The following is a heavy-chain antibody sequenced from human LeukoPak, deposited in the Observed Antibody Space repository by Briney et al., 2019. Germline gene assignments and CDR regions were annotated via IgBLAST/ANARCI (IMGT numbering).Heavy chain of an antibody. CDR2: ISYHGSNT. CDR3: ARSPERLGQGYLDS. J-gene: IGHJ4*02. CDR1: GFTFSSYS. Sequence: GGSLRLSCAASGFTFSSYSMHWVRQAPGKGLEWLTLISYHGSNTEYTDSVKGRFTISRDNSKNTLFLQMNSLRTEDTAIYFCARSPERLGQGYLDSWGQGTLVTVSS. V-gene: IGHV3-30*04. D-gene: IGHD3/OR15-3a*01.